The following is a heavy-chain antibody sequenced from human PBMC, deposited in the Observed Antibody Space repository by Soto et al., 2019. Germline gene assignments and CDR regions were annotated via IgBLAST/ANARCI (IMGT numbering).Heavy chain of an antibody. CDR1: GFTFSSYA. Sequence: LRLSCAASGFTFSSYAMSWVRQAPGKGLEWVSTISGSGGGTYYADSMKGRFTISRDNSKNTIYLQMYSLRVEDTAVYYCARQDRVVAEGRWFDPWGQGTLVTVSS. V-gene: IGHV3-23*01. D-gene: IGHD2-15*01. CDR3: ARQDRVVAEGRWFDP. CDR2: ISGSGGGT. J-gene: IGHJ5*02.